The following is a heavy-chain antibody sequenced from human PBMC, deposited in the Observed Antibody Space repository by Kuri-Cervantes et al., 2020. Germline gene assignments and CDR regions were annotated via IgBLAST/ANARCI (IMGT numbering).Heavy chain of an antibody. Sequence: ASVKVSCKASGYTFTGYYMHWVRQAPGQGLEWMGWINPNSGGTNYAQKFQGWVTMTRDTSISTAYMELRSLRSDDTAVYYCARDRCGCDCDSGVVDYWGQGTLVTVSS. J-gene: IGHJ4*02. CDR2: INPNSGGT. V-gene: IGHV1-2*04. D-gene: IGHD2-21*02. CDR3: ARDRCGCDCDSGVVDY. CDR1: GYTFTGYY.